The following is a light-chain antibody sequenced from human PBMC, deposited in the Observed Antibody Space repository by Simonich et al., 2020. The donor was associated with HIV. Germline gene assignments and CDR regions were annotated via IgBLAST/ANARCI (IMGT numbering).Light chain of an antibody. J-gene: IGKJ5*01. V-gene: IGKV4-1*01. CDR2: WAS. CDR3: QQYYSTPIT. Sequence: DIVMTQSPDSLGVSLGERATINCKSSQSVLYSSNNKNYLAWYQQKPGQPPTLLIYWASTRESGVPDRFSGSGSGTDFTLTISSLQAEDVAVYYCQQYYSTPITFGQGTRLEIK. CDR1: QSVLYSSNNKNY.